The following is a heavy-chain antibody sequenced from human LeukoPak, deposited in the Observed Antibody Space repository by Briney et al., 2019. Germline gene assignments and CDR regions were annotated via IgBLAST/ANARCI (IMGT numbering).Heavy chain of an antibody. V-gene: IGHV5-51*01. CDR1: GYSFTSYW. CDR2: IYPGDSDT. Sequence: GESLKISCQGSGYSFTSYWIGWVRQMPEKRLEWMGIIYPGDSDTRYSPSFQGHVTISADKSISTAYLQWSSLKASDTAMYYCARGFSSSDHYYYMDVWGKGTTVTVSS. CDR3: ARGFSSSDHYYYMDV. D-gene: IGHD6-13*01. J-gene: IGHJ6*03.